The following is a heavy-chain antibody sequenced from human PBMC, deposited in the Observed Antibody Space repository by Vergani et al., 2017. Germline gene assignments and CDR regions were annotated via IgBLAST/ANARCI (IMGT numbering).Heavy chain of an antibody. CDR2: ISWNSGSI. Sequence: EVQLVESGGGLVQPGRSLRLSCAASGFTFDDYAMHWVRQAPGKGLEWVSGISWNSGSIGYADSVKGRFTIARDNAKNSLYLQMNSLRAEDTALYYCAKDRDKWELPSDAFDIWGQVTMVTVSS. CDR3: AKDRDKWELPSDAFDI. J-gene: IGHJ3*02. CDR1: GFTFDDYA. V-gene: IGHV3-9*01. D-gene: IGHD1-26*01.